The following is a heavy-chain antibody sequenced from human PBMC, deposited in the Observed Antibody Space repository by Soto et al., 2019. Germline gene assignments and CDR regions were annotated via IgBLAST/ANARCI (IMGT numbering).Heavy chain of an antibody. CDR2: IYTSGST. CDR1: GGSISSYY. J-gene: IGHJ5*02. V-gene: IGHV4-4*07. CDR3: ARDRRYCSGGSCYMVWLDP. D-gene: IGHD2-15*01. Sequence: PSETLSLTCTVSGGSISSYYWSWIRQPAGRGLVWIGRIYTSGSTNYNPSLKSRVTMSVDTSKNQFSLKLSSVTAADTAVYYCARDRRYCSGGSCYMVWLDPWGQGTLVTVYS.